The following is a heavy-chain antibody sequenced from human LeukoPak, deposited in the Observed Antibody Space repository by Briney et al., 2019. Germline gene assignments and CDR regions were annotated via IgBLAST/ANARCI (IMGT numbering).Heavy chain of an antibody. D-gene: IGHD2-2*01. J-gene: IGHJ6*02. CDR2: IIPIFGTA. Sequence: SVTVSCKASGGTFSSYAISWVRQAPGQGLEWMGGIIPIFGTANYAQKFQGRVTITADESTSTAYMELSSLRSEDTAVYYCARGPYCSSTSCYQGYYGMDVWGQGTTVTVSS. CDR3: ARGPYCSSTSCYQGYYGMDV. V-gene: IGHV1-69*13. CDR1: GGTFSSYA.